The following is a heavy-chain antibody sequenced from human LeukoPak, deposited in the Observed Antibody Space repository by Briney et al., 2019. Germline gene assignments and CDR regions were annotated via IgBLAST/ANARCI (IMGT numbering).Heavy chain of an antibody. V-gene: IGHV4-59*01. Sequence: SETLSLTCTVSGGSISSYYWSWIRQPPGKGLEWIGYINYSGSTNYNPSLKSRVTISVDTSKNQFSLKLSSVTAADTAVYYCARVAAPDAFDIWGQGTMVTVSS. J-gene: IGHJ3*02. CDR3: ARVAAPDAFDI. D-gene: IGHD6-19*01. CDR2: INYSGST. CDR1: GGSISSYY.